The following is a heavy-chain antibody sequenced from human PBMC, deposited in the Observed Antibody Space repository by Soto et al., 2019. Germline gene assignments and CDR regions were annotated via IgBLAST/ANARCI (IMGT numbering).Heavy chain of an antibody. Sequence: GGSLRLSCAASGFTFSSYWMSWVRQAPGKGLEWVANIKQDGSEKYYVDSVKGRFTISRDNAKNSLYLQMNSLRAEDTAVYYCAREGLWFGEPQGLARYYYYGMDVWGQGTTVTVSS. D-gene: IGHD3-10*01. CDR2: IKQDGSEK. J-gene: IGHJ6*02. V-gene: IGHV3-7*05. CDR3: AREGLWFGEPQGLARYYYYGMDV. CDR1: GFTFSSYW.